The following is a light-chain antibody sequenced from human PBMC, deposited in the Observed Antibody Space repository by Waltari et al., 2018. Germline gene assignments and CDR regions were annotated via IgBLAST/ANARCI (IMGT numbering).Light chain of an antibody. V-gene: IGLV3-10*01. J-gene: IGLJ1*01. CDR3: YSSDSTGLRV. CDR2: EDT. CDR1: ELPSKY. Sequence: SYELTQHPSVSVSPGQTARITCSGHELPSKYAYWFQQKSGQAPRLVIYEDTKRPSGIPERFSGSSSGTVATLTITGAQVDDEADYYCYSSDSTGLRVFGGGTTVVVL.